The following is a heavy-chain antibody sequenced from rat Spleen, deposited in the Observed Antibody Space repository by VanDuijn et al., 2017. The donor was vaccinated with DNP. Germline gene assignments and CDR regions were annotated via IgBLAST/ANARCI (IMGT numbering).Heavy chain of an antibody. V-gene: IGHV3-1*01. CDR3: ARSGYNTDYYHLGAY. J-gene: IGHJ1*01. CDR2: ISYSGIT. Sequence: EVQLQESGPGLVKPSQSLSLTCSVTGYSITSDYWGWIRKFPGNKMEWMAYISYSGITGYNPSLKSRISITRDTSKNQFFLQLNSVITEDTATYYCARSGYNTDYYHLGAYWGPGTMVTVSS. D-gene: IGHD1-6*01. CDR1: GYSITSDY.